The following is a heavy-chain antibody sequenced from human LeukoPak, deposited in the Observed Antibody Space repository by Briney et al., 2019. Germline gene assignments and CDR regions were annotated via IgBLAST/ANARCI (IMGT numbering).Heavy chain of an antibody. CDR3: ARLGPPDDYYDSSGYRYYFDY. J-gene: IGHJ4*02. V-gene: IGHV5-51*01. Sequence: GESLKISCKGSGYSFTSYWIGWVRQMPGKGLEWMGIIYPGDSDTRYSPSFQGQVTISADKSISTAYLQWSSLKAPDTAMYYCARLGPPDDYYDSSGYRYYFDYWGQGTLVTISS. CDR2: IYPGDSDT. CDR1: GYSFTSYW. D-gene: IGHD3-22*01.